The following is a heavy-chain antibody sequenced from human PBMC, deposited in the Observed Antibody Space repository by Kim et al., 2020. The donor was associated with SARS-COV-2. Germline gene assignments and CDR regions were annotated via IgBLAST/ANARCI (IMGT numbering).Heavy chain of an antibody. CDR3: ARDSTGVVWFGELLTHYFDY. D-gene: IGHD3-10*01. J-gene: IGHJ4*02. CDR1: GGSISSSNW. V-gene: IGHV4-4*02. Sequence: SETLSLTCAVSGGSISSSNWWSWVRQPPGKGLEWIGEIYHSGSTNYNPSLKSRVTISVDKSKNQFSLKLSSVTAADTAVYYCARDSTGVVWFGELLTHYFDYWGQGTLVTVSS. CDR2: IYHSGST.